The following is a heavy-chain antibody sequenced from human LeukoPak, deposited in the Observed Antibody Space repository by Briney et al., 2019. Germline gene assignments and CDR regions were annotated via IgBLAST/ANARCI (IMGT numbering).Heavy chain of an antibody. CDR3: AKLANSGYYSYYFDY. V-gene: IGHV3-30*02. CDR1: GFTFSSYG. CDR2: IRYDGSNK. Sequence: GGSLRLSCAASGFTFSSYGMHWVRQAPGKGLEWVAFIRYDGSNKYYANSVKGRFTIPRDNSKNTLYLQMNSLRAEDTAVYYCAKLANSGYYSYYFDYWGQGTLVTVSS. D-gene: IGHD3-22*01. J-gene: IGHJ4*02.